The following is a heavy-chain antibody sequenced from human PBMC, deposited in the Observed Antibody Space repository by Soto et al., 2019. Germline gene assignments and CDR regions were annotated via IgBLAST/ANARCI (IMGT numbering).Heavy chain of an antibody. D-gene: IGHD2-15*01. V-gene: IGHV3-30*18. Sequence: QVQLVESGGGVVQPGRSLRLSCAASGFTFSSYGMHWVRQAPGKGLEGVAVISSDGSNKYYADSVKGRFTISRDNSKNTLYLQMNSLRAEDTAVYYCAKGPGDIVYGMDVWGQGTTVTVSS. CDR2: ISSDGSNK. CDR3: AKGPGDIVYGMDV. J-gene: IGHJ6*02. CDR1: GFTFSSYG.